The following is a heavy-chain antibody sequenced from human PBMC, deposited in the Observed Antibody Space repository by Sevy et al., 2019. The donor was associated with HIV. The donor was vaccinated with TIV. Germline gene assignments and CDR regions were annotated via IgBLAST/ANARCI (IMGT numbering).Heavy chain of an antibody. CDR3: ATDPIIVLMVTDGMDV. J-gene: IGHJ6*02. Sequence: GGSLRLSCAASGFTFTYAWMSWVRQAPGKGLEWVGRIKSKADGGTTDYGAPVKGRFTISRDDSKNTLFLQMNSLKGEDTAVYYCATDPIIVLMVTDGMDVWGQWTTVTVSS. D-gene: IGHD3-22*01. CDR2: IKSKADGGTT. V-gene: IGHV3-15*01. CDR1: GFTFTYAW.